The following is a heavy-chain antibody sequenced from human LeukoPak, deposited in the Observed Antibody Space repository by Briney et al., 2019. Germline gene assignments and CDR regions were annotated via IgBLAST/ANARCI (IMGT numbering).Heavy chain of an antibody. J-gene: IGHJ6*02. CDR1: GFTFSTYS. CDR3: ARVLSLDYYYGLDV. V-gene: IGHV3-21*01. CDR2: ISTGSSYI. Sequence: GGSLRLSCAASGFTFSTYSMSWVRQAPGKGLEWVSSISTGSSYIYYADSVNGRFTISRDNAKNSLYLQMNSLRAEDTAVYYCARVLSLDYYYGLDVWGQGTTVTVSS.